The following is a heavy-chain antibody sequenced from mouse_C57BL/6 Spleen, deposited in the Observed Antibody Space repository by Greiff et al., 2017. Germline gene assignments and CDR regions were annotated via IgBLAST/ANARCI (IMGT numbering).Heavy chain of an antibody. CDR1: GFTFSSYG. Sequence: EVKLVESGGDLVKPGGSLKLSCAASGFTFSSYGMSWVRQTPDKRLEWVATISSGGSYTYYPDSVKGLFTISRDNAKNTLYLQMSSLKSEDTAMYYCARQDGDYYGRAWFAYWGQGTLVTVSA. D-gene: IGHD1-1*01. V-gene: IGHV5-6*01. J-gene: IGHJ3*01. CDR2: ISSGGSYT. CDR3: ARQDGDYYGRAWFAY.